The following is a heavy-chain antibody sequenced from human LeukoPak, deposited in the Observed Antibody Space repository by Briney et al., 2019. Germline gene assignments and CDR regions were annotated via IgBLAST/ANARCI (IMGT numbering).Heavy chain of an antibody. J-gene: IGHJ5*02. CDR1: GYTFTSYG. CDR3: ARNMGYCSTSRCPRNWFDL. CDR2: ISTYDGHT. V-gene: IGHV1-18*01. D-gene: IGHD2-2*01. Sequence: ASVKVSCKASGYTFTSYGITWVRQAPGQGPEWMGWISTYDGHTKFAQKFQARVTMTTDTSTSTAYLELRSLRSDDTAVYFCARNMGYCSTSRCPRNWFDLWGQGTLVTV.